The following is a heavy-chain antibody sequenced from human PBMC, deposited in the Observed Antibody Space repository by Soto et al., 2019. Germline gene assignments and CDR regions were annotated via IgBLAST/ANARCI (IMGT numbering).Heavy chain of an antibody. Sequence: GGSLRISCAASGFTFSSSAMHWVRQAPEKGLEYVSAISSNGGSTYYANSVKGRFTISRDNSKNTLYLQMGSLRAEDMAVYYCARDGGGRYGDYVSDKGYYYYYGMDVWGQGTTVTVSS. J-gene: IGHJ6*02. CDR1: GFTFSSSA. D-gene: IGHD4-17*01. CDR3: ARDGGGRYGDYVSDKGYYYYYGMDV. V-gene: IGHV3-64*01. CDR2: ISSNGGST.